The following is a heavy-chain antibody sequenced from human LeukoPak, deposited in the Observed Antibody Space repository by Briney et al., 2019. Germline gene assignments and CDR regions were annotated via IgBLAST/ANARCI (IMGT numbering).Heavy chain of an antibody. CDR1: GISFRSYG. Sequence: GGSLRLSCAASGISFRSYGMHWVRQAPGKGLEWVTFIWYDASNKYYAESVKGRFTISRDNSRNPVFLQMNSLRAEDTAIYYCATDISTHYFGSWGQGTLVTVSS. CDR3: ATDISTHYFGS. V-gene: IGHV3-30*02. CDR2: IWYDASNK. J-gene: IGHJ4*02. D-gene: IGHD3-9*01.